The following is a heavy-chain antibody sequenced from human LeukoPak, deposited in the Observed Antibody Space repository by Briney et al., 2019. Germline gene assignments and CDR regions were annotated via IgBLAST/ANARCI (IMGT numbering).Heavy chain of an antibody. Sequence: KPSETLSLTCTVSGGSRSGYYWSWIRQPPGKGLEWIGYVYNSEYTSYNPSLKSRVSISFDTSKNQFSLSLTSVTAADTAVYYCASGTTGNFDDWGQGTLVTVSS. CDR3: ASGTTGNFDD. D-gene: IGHD4-17*01. V-gene: IGHV4-59*08. CDR1: GGSRSGYY. CDR2: VYNSEYT. J-gene: IGHJ4*02.